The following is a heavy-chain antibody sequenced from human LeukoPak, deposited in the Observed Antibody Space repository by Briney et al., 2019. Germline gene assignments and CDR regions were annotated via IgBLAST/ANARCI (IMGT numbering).Heavy chain of an antibody. CDR1: GFTFSSYG. CDR2: IYSSGGT. V-gene: IGHV3-53*01. J-gene: IGHJ4*02. D-gene: IGHD4-17*01. Sequence: GGSLRLSCAASGFTFSSYGMHWVRQAPGKGLEWVSLIYSSGGTYYADSVKGRFTISRDNSKNTLYLQMNSLRAEDTAVYYCARWTTLHFDYWGQGTLVTVSS. CDR3: ARWTTLHFDY.